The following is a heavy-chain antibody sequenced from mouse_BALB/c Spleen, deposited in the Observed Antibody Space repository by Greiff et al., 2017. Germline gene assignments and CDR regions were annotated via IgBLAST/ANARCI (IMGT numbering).Heavy chain of an antibody. CDR1: GFTFSSYG. CDR2: ISSGGSYT. V-gene: IGHV5-6*01. CDR3: ASGDYYGSSYYFDY. Sequence: EVQLQESGGDLVKPGGSLKLSCAASGFTFSSYGVSWVRQTPDKRLEWVATISSGGSYTYYPDSVKGRFTISRDNAKNTLYLQMSSLKSEDTAMYYSASGDYYGSSYYFDYWGQGTTLTVSS. D-gene: IGHD1-1*01. J-gene: IGHJ2*01.